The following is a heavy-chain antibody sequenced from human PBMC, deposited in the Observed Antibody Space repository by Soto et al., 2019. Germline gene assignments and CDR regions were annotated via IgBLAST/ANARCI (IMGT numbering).Heavy chain of an antibody. CDR2: ISAYNGNT. J-gene: IGHJ6*03. V-gene: IGHV1-18*01. CDR3: ARAEQWPFHYYMDV. Sequence: ASVKVSCKASGYTFTSYGISWVRQAPGQGLEWMGWISAYNGNTDYAQKLQGRVTMTTDTSTSTAYMELRSLRSDDTAVYYCARAEQWPFHYYMDVWGKGTTVTVSS. D-gene: IGHD6-19*01. CDR1: GYTFTSYG.